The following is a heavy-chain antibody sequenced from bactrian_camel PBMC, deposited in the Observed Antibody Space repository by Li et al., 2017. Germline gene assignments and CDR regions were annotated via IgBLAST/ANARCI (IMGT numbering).Heavy chain of an antibody. J-gene: IGHJ4*01. CDR2: ISPGSGRR. CDR3: AAGWVNRNVLSKSEYDY. CDR1: GSIYDTMC. Sequence: VQLVESGGGSVQPGGSLRLSCASSGSIYDTMCMGWVRQAPGKEREGVAAISPGSGRRYYVDSVKGRFTISRDRSKNTVYLQMNSLKPEDTALYYCAAGWVNRNVLSKSEYDYWGQGTQVTVS. V-gene: IGHV3S40*01. D-gene: IGHD5*01.